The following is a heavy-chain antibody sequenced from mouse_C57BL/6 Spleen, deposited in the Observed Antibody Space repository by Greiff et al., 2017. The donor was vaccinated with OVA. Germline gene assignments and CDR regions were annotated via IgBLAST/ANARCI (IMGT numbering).Heavy chain of an antibody. D-gene: IGHD1-1*01. V-gene: IGHV1-78*01. CDR3: ARITTVVAEDWYFDV. CDR1: GYTFTDHT. Sequence: QVQLQQSDAELVKPGASVKISCKASGYTFTDHTIHWMKQRPEQGLEWIGYIYPRDGSTKYNEKFKGKATLTADKSSSTAYMQLNSLTSEDSAVYLCARITTVVAEDWYFDVWGTGTTVTVSS. CDR2: IYPRDGST. J-gene: IGHJ1*03.